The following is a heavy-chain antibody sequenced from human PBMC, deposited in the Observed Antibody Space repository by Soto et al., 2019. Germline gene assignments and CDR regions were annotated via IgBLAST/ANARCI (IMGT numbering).Heavy chain of an antibody. Sequence: GGSLRLSCAASGFTFSSYAMSWVRQAPGKGLEWVSAISGSGGSTYYADSVKGRFTISRDNSKNTLYLQMNSLRAEDTAVYYCAKDREVVGVPAAKLGWYFELWGRGTLVTVSS. J-gene: IGHJ2*01. CDR1: GFTFSSYA. D-gene: IGHD2-2*01. CDR2: ISGSGGST. CDR3: AKDREVVGVPAAKLGWYFEL. V-gene: IGHV3-23*01.